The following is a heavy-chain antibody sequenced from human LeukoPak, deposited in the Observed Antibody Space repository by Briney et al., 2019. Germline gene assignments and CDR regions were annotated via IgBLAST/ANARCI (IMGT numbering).Heavy chain of an antibody. J-gene: IGHJ4*02. CDR1: GGSFSGYY. V-gene: IGHV4-34*01. CDR2: INHSGST. CDR3: ARDSSGHNY. Sequence: SETLSLTCAVYGGSFSGYYWSWIRQPPGKGLEWIGEINHSGSTNYNPSLKSRVTISVDTSKNQFSLKLSSVTAADTAVYYCARDSSGHNYWGQGTLVTVSS. D-gene: IGHD3-22*01.